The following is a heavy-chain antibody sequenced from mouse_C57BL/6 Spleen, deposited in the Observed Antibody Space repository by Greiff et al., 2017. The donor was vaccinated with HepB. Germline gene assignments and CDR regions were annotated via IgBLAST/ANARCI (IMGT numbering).Heavy chain of an antibody. Sequence: VQLQQSGPELVKPGASVKISCKASGYAFSSSWMNWVKQRPGKGLEWIGRIYPGDGDTNYNGKFKGKATLTADKSSSTAYMQLSSLTSEDSAVSFCARSGDGYYFYYFDYWGQGTTLTVSS. D-gene: IGHD2-3*01. CDR2: IYPGDGDT. V-gene: IGHV1-82*01. CDR3: ARSGDGYYFYYFDY. J-gene: IGHJ2*01. CDR1: GYAFSSSW.